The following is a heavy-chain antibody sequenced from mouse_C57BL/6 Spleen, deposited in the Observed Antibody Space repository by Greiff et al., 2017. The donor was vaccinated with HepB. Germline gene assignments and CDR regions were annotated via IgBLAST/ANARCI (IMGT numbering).Heavy chain of an antibody. Sequence: ESGPGLVKPSQSLSLTCSVTGYSITSGYYWNWIRQFPGNKLEWMGYISYDGSNNYNPSLKNRISITRDTSKNQFFLKLNSVTTEDTATYYCARAGDGYYNWYFDVWGTGTTVTVSS. CDR1: GYSITSGYY. D-gene: IGHD2-3*01. V-gene: IGHV3-6*01. CDR3: ARAGDGYYNWYFDV. J-gene: IGHJ1*03. CDR2: ISYDGSN.